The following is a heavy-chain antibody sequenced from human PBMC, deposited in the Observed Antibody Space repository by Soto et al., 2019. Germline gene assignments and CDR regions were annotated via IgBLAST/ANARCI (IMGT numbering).Heavy chain of an antibody. D-gene: IGHD6-19*01. J-gene: IGHJ4*02. V-gene: IGHV5-10-1*01. CDR3: ARASIAVAGLDY. Sequence: PWESRKSSCKFSGYSFTSYWISWFRQMPGKGLEWMGRIDPSDSYTNYSPSFQGHVTISADKSISTAYLQWSSLKASDTAMYYCARASIAVAGLDYWGQGTLVTVSS. CDR1: GYSFTSYW. CDR2: IDPSDSYT.